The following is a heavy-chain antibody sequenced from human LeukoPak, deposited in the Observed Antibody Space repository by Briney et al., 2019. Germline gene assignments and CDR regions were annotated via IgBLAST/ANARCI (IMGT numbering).Heavy chain of an antibody. CDR2: IYYSGST. V-gene: IGHV4-31*03. Sequence: SETLSLTCTVSGGSISSGGYYWSWIRQHPGKGLEWIGYIYYSGSTYYNPSLKSRVTISVDTSKNQFSLRVSSVTAADTAVYYCVRDGARLTGTSGMDVWGQGTTVTVSS. D-gene: IGHD6-6*01. CDR3: VRDGARLTGTSGMDV. CDR1: GGSISSGGYY. J-gene: IGHJ6*02.